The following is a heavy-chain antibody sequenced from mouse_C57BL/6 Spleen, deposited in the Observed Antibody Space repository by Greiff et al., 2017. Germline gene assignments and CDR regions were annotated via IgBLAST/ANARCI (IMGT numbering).Heavy chain of an antibody. Sequence: VQLQQSGPELVKPGASVKISCKASGYTFTDYYMNWVKQSHGKSLEWIGDINPNNGGTSYNQKFKGKATLTVDKSSSTAYMELRSLTSEDSAVYYCAGDYYGSSYPGAMDYWGQGTSVTVSS. CDR3: AGDYYGSSYPGAMDY. J-gene: IGHJ4*01. CDR1: GYTFTDYY. CDR2: INPNNGGT. D-gene: IGHD1-1*01. V-gene: IGHV1-26*01.